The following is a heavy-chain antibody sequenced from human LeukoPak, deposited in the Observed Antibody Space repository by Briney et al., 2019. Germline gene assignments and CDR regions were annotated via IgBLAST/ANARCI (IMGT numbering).Heavy chain of an antibody. CDR2: IYYSGSI. CDR3: ARHFLSPDYYYP. J-gene: IGHJ5*02. D-gene: IGHD2-21*02. CDR1: GDSIISGNW. V-gene: IGHV4-4*02. Sequence: SETLSLTCGVSGDSIISGNWWSWVRQPPGKGLEWIGEIYYSGSIKYNPSLESRVTISVDKSKNQFSLRLNSVAAADTAVYYCARHFLSPDYYYPWGQGTQVTVSS.